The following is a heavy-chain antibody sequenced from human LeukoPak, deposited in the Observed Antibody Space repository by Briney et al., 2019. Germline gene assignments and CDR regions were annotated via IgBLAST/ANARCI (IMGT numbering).Heavy chain of an antibody. CDR2: IYYSGST. D-gene: IGHD6-19*01. J-gene: IGHJ4*02. CDR1: GGSISSGDYY. Sequence: SQTLSLTCTVSGGSISSGDYYWSWIRLPPGKGLEWIGYIYYSGSTYYNPSLKSRVTISVDTSKNQFSLKLSSVTAADTVVYYCARETVATLDYWGQGTLVTVSS. V-gene: IGHV4-30-4*01. CDR3: ARETVATLDY.